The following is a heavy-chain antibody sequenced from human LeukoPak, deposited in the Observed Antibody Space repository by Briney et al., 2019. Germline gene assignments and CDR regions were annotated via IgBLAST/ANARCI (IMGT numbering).Heavy chain of an antibody. CDR1: GFTFSSYW. J-gene: IGHJ4*02. Sequence: GGSLRLSCAASGFTFSSYWMHWVREAPGKGLVCVSRINTDGSSTSYADSVKGRFTISRDNAKNTLYLQMNSLRAEDTAVYYCARVLGSYYDFWSGYHTPDYWGQGTLVTVSS. CDR2: INTDGSST. V-gene: IGHV3-74*01. D-gene: IGHD3-3*01. CDR3: ARVLGSYYDFWSGYHTPDY.